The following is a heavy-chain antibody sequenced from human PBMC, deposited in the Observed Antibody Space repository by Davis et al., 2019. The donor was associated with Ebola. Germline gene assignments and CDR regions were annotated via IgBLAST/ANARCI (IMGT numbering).Heavy chain of an antibody. D-gene: IGHD4-11*01. Sequence: MPSETLSLTCTVSGGSVSSGYYYWSWVRQPPGKGLEWIGYIYYSGSAYYNPSLKSRVSISVETSKSQFSLKLTSVTAADTAVYYCARIKGLHRWNYFDYWGQGTLVTVSS. V-gene: IGHV4-61*01. J-gene: IGHJ4*02. CDR1: GGSVSSGYYY. CDR3: ARIKGLHRWNYFDY. CDR2: IYYSGSA.